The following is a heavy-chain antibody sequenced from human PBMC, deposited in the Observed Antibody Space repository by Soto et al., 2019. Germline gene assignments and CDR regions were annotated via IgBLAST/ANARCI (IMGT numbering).Heavy chain of an antibody. CDR1: GVTFTSYA. CDR3: ARQAFPGIAVGGILYYYDY. D-gene: IGHD6-19*01. Sequence: SLKVSCKASGVTFTSYAFSWVRQAPGQGLEWVGGIIPVFGTPDYAQKFQGRVTITADTSTSTTYMELSSLRSDDTAVYYCARQAFPGIAVGGILYYYDYWGQGTLVTVSS. V-gene: IGHV1-69*06. CDR2: IIPVFGTP. J-gene: IGHJ4*02.